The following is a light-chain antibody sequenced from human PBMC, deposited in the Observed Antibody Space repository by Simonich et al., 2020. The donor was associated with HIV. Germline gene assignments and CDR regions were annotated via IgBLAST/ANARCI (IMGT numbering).Light chain of an antibody. CDR1: QSISSW. J-gene: IGKJ3*01. V-gene: IGKV1-5*03. CDR3: QQYNSYSIT. CDR2: KAS. Sequence: DIQMTQSPSTLSASVGDRVTITCRASQSISSWLAWYQQKPGKAPKLLISKASRFESGVPSRFSGSGSGTAFTLTISSLQPDDFATYYCQQYNSYSITFGPGTKVDIK.